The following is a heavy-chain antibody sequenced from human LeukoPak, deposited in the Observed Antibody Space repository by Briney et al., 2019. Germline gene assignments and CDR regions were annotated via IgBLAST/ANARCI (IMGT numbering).Heavy chain of an antibody. Sequence: GGSLRLSCAASGFTFSSHGMHWVRQAPGKGLEWVAVIWYDGSNKYYADSVKGRFTIPRDNYKNTLYLQMNSLRAEDTAVYYCARDGTGSNSGWYIHWGQGALVTVSS. D-gene: IGHD6-19*01. V-gene: IGHV3-33*01. J-gene: IGHJ4*02. CDR2: IWYDGSNK. CDR1: GFTFSSHG. CDR3: ARDGTGSNSGWYIH.